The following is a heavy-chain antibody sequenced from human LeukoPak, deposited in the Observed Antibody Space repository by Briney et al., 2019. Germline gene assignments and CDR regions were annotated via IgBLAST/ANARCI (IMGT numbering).Heavy chain of an antibody. V-gene: IGHV3-23*01. D-gene: IGHD6-19*01. J-gene: IGHJ5*02. Sequence: GGSLRLSCAASGFTFSNYDMSWVRQAPGKGLEWVSSISDSGGSTYYADSVKGRFTISRDNSKNTLYLQKTNLRAADTAVYYCAKDLSRAVAADWFDPWDQGSLVTVSS. CDR2: ISDSGGST. CDR3: AKDLSRAVAADWFDP. CDR1: GFTFSNYD.